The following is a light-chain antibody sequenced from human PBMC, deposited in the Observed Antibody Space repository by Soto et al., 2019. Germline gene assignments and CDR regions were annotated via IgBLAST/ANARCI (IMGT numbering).Light chain of an antibody. Sequence: EIVLTQSPATLSLSPGERATLSCRAGQSIGNYLAWYQQKPGQAPRLLISDASNIATVIPARLSGSGSGTDFTLTIDTLLPEYFAIYYCQPRSNWLTLVGGTKVDIK. CDR3: QPRSNWLT. CDR2: DAS. CDR1: QSIGNY. J-gene: IGKJ4*01. V-gene: IGKV3-11*01.